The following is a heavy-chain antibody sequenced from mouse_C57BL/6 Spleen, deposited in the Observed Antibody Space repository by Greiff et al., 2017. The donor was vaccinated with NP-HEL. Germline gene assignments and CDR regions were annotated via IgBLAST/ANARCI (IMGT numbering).Heavy chain of an antibody. CDR1: GYTFTSYW. V-gene: IGHV1-61*01. CDR2: IYPSDSET. Sequence: QVQLQQPGAELVRPGSSVKLSCKASGYTFTSYWMDRVKQRPGQGLEWIGNIYPSDSETHYNQKFKDKATLTVDKSSSTAYMQLSSLTSEDSAVYYCARSPPYAMDYWGQGTSVTVSS. J-gene: IGHJ4*01. CDR3: ARSPPYAMDY.